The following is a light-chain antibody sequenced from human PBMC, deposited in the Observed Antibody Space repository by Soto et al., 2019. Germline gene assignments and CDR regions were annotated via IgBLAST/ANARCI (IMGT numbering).Light chain of an antibody. CDR1: PTVNSD. V-gene: IGKV3-15*01. Sequence: EIVLTQSPATLSLSPGERATLSCRASPTVNSDLAWYQQKPGQAPRLLIYGASTRATGIPARFTGSGFGTEFTLTISSLQSEDFGVYYCQQYNDWPLTFGGGTKVDIK. CDR3: QQYNDWPLT. CDR2: GAS. J-gene: IGKJ4*01.